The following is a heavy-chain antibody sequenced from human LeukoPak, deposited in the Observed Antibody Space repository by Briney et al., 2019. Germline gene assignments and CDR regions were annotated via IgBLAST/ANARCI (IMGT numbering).Heavy chain of an antibody. CDR3: ARGRTYYYDTSGYYPSIYYGMDV. V-gene: IGHV4-34*01. J-gene: IGHJ6*02. CDR1: GGSFSGYY. CDR2: INHGEST. D-gene: IGHD3-22*01. Sequence: SETLSLTCAVSGGSFSGYYWYWIRQPPGKGLEWIGEINHGESTNYNPSLKSRATLSVDTSKNQFSLKLTSVTAADTAVYYCARGRTYYYDTSGYYPSIYYGMDVWGQGTTAIVSS.